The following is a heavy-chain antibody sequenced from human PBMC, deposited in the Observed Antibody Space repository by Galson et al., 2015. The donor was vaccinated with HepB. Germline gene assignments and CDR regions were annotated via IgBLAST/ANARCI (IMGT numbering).Heavy chain of an antibody. D-gene: IGHD5-12*01. CDR1: GFTFSGSA. Sequence: SLRLSCAASGFTFSGSAMHWVRQASGKGLEWVGRIRSKANSYATAYAASVKGRFTISRDDSKNTAYLQMNSLKTEDTAVYYCARDRSGYGLDYWGQGNLVTVSS. V-gene: IGHV3-73*01. CDR3: ARDRSGYGLDY. CDR2: IRSKANSYAT. J-gene: IGHJ4*02.